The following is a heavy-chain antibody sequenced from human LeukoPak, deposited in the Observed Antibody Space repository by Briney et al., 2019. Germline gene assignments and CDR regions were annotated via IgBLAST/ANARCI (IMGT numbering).Heavy chain of an antibody. CDR1: GFTFSSYA. CDR3: AKDSFPYYYDSSGYPYYDY. Sequence: PGGSLRLSCSTSGFTFSSYAMSWVRQASGKGLEWLSAISGSGGSTYYADSVKGRFTISRDNSKNTLYLQMNSLRAEDTAVYYCAKDSFPYYYDSSGYPYYDYWGQGTLVTVSS. CDR2: ISGSGGST. D-gene: IGHD3-22*01. V-gene: IGHV3-23*01. J-gene: IGHJ4*02.